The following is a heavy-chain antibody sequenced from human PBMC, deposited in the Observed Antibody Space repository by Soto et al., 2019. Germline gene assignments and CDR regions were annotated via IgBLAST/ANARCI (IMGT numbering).Heavy chain of an antibody. D-gene: IGHD1-7*01. J-gene: IGHJ4*02. CDR3: ARVLGKLTGTTASGY. CDR1: GFTFSSYG. CDR2: IWYDGSNK. V-gene: IGHV3-33*01. Sequence: GGSLRLSCAASGFTFSSYGMHWVRQAPGKGLEWVAVIWYDGSNKYYADSVKGRFTISRDNSKNTLYLQMNSLRAEDTAVYYCARVLGKLTGTTASGYWGQGTLVTVSS.